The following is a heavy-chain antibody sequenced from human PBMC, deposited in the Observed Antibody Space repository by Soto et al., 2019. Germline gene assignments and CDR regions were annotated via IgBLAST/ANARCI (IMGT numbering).Heavy chain of an antibody. CDR1: GGSISSGGYY. CDR2: IYYSGST. Sequence: TLSLTCTVSGGSISSGGYYWSWIRQHPGKGLEWIGYIYYSGSTYYNPSLKSRVTISVDTSKNQFSLKLSSVTAADTAVYYCARDREGSSSPSFFDYWGQGTLVTVSS. J-gene: IGHJ4*02. V-gene: IGHV4-31*03. D-gene: IGHD6-6*01. CDR3: ARDREGSSSPSFFDY.